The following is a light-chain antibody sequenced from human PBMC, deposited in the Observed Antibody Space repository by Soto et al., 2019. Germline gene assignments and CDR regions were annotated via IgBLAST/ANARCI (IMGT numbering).Light chain of an antibody. V-gene: IGKV1-33*01. J-gene: IGKJ5*01. CDR2: DAS. CDR3: QQYDILPVT. CDR1: QDIKIY. Sequence: DIQRTQSPSSLFASVGDRVTITCQATQDIKIYLNWYQQKTGKAPNLLIYDASNLEIGVPSRFSGSGSGTHFTFTISRLQTEDIGTYYCQQYDILPVTFGRGTRLEIK.